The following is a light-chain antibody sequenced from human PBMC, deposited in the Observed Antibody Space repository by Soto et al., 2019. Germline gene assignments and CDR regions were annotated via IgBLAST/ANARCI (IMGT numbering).Light chain of an antibody. CDR1: QSISGW. CDR2: DAS. CDR3: QRYDSYSMYT. J-gene: IGKJ2*01. Sequence: DIQMTQSPSTLSASVGDRVTITCRASQSISGWLACYQQKPGKAPKVLIYDASNLESGVPSRFSGSGSGTEFTLTISSLQPDDFATYYCQRYDSYSMYTFGQGTKLEIK. V-gene: IGKV1-5*01.